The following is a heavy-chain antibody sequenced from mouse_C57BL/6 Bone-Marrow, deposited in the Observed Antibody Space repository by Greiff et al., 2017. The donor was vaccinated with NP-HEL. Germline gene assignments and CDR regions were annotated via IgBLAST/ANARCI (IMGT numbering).Heavy chain of an antibody. D-gene: IGHD2-13*01. CDR2: IYPEDGDT. Sequence: QVQLQQSGAELVKPGASVKISCKASGYAFSSYWMNWVKQRPGKGLEWIGQIYPEDGDTNYNGKFKGKATLTADKSSSTAYMQLSSLTSEDSAVYFCARDGDGYWYFDVWGTGTTVTVSS. CDR3: ARDGDGYWYFDV. J-gene: IGHJ1*03. V-gene: IGHV1-80*01. CDR1: GYAFSSYW.